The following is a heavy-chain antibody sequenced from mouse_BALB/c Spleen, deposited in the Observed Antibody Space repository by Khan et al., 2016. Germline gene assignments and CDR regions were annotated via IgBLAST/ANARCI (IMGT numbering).Heavy chain of an antibody. D-gene: IGHD2-3*01. Sequence: EVQLLETGGGLVQPGGSRKLSCEGSGFTFSGFWMSWVQQTPGKTLEWIGDINSDGSAINYAQSIKGRFTIFRDNDKSTLYMQMSNVRSADTATYFGMRDGGYDWYFEVWQAGRTVTVST. CDR2: INSDGSAI. CDR1: GFTFSGFW. J-gene: IGHJ1*01. V-gene: IGHV11-2*02. CDR3: MRDGGYDWYFEV.